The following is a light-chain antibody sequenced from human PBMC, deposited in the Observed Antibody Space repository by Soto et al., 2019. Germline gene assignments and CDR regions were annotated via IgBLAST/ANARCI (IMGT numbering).Light chain of an antibody. V-gene: IGKV3-15*01. J-gene: IGKJ1*01. CDR1: QSVSSN. CDR2: GAS. CDR3: QHYNNWPRT. Sequence: EIVMTQSPATLSVSPGERATLSCRASQSVSSNLAWYQQKPGQAPRLLIYGASTRATGIPARFSGSGSGTEFTLTIRSLQSEDFAVYYCQHYNNWPRTFGQGTKVEIQ.